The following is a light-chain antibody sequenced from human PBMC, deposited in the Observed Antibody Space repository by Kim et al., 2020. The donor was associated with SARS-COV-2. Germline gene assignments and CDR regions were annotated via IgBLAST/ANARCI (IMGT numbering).Light chain of an antibody. CDR1: NIGSKS. Sequence: SYELTQPPSVSVAPGKTARINCGGNNIGSKSVHWYQQKPGQAPVLVIYYDSDRPSGIPERFSGSNSGNTATLTISRVEAGDEADYYCQVWDSSSDHPVFG. CDR3: QVWDSSSDHPV. J-gene: IGLJ3*02. CDR2: YDS. V-gene: IGLV3-21*04.